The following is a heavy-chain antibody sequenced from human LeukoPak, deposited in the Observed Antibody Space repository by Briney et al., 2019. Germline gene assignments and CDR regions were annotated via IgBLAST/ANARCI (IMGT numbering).Heavy chain of an antibody. J-gene: IGHJ6*02. Sequence: PGGSLRLSCAASGFTVSSNYMSWVRQAPGKGLEWVSVIYSGGSTYYADSVKGRFTISRHNSKNTLYLQMNSLRAEDTAVYYCESWSESDYYYYGMDVWGQGTTVTVSS. V-gene: IGHV3-53*04. CDR3: ESWSESDYYYYGMDV. CDR1: GFTVSSNY. CDR2: IYSGGST.